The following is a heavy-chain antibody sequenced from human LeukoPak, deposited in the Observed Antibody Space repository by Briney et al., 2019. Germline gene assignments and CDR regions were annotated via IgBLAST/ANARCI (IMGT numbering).Heavy chain of an antibody. CDR3: ARRPPYGSGIG. V-gene: IGHV4-59*12. CDR1: GGSISSYY. Sequence: PSETLSLTCTVSGGSISSYYWSWIRQPPGKGLEWIGYIYYSGSTNYNPSLKSRVTISVDTSKNQFSLKLSSVTAADTAVYYCARRPPYGSGIGWGQGTLVTVSS. CDR2: IYYSGST. J-gene: IGHJ4*02. D-gene: IGHD3-10*01.